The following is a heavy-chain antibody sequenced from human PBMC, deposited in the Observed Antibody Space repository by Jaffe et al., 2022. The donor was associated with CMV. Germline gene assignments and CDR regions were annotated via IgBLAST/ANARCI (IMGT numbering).Heavy chain of an antibody. D-gene: IGHD3-16*01. CDR3: ARLGAGVEGLSKALDY. J-gene: IGHJ4*02. V-gene: IGHV4-34*01. Sequence: QVQLQQWGAGLLKPSETLSLTCAVYGGSFSGYYWSWIRQPPGKGLEWIGEINHSGSTNYNPSLKSRVTISVDTSKNQFSLKLSSVTAADTAVYYCARLGAGVEGLSKALDYWGQGTLVTVSS. CDR2: INHSGST. CDR1: GGSFSGYY.